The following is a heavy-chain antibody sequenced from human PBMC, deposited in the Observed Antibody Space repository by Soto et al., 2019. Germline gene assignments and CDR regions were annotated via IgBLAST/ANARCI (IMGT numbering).Heavy chain of an antibody. CDR3: ARDRVIDLDY. CDR1: GFTFGSYA. D-gene: IGHD3-10*01. Sequence: PGGSLRLSCAASGFTFGSYAMHWVRQAPGKGLEWVAVISYDGSNKYYADSVKGRFTISRDNSKNTLYLQMNSLRAEDTAVYYCARDRVIDLDYWGQGTLVTVAS. V-gene: IGHV3-30-3*01. CDR2: ISYDGSNK. J-gene: IGHJ4*02.